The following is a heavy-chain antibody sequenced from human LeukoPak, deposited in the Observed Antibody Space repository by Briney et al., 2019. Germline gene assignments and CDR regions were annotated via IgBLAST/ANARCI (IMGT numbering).Heavy chain of an antibody. CDR1: GFTFSSYG. V-gene: IGHV3-23*01. CDR2: IRRSGSST. J-gene: IGHJ4*02. D-gene: IGHD6-13*01. CDR3: AKVAAAGTSDY. Sequence: GGSLRLSCAASGFTFSSYGMSWVRHAPEEGLEWVSAIRRSGSSTYYADSVKGRFTISRDNSKNTLYLQMNSLRAEDTAVYYCAKVAAAGTSDYWGQGTLVTVSS.